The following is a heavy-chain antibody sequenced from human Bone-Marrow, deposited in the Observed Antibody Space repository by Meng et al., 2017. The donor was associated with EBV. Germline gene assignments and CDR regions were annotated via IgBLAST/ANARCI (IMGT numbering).Heavy chain of an antibody. J-gene: IGHJ4*02. CDR3: AREATLTTYCY. V-gene: IGHV3-21*01. Sequence: EVQLVESGGGLVKPGGSLRLSCAASGFTFSSYSMNWVRQAPGKGVEWVSSISSSSSYIYYADSVKGRFTISRDNGKNSLYLQMNSLRAEDTAVYYCAREATLTTYCYWGQGTLVTVSS. CDR1: GFTFSSYS. CDR2: ISSSSSYI. D-gene: IGHD4-17*01.